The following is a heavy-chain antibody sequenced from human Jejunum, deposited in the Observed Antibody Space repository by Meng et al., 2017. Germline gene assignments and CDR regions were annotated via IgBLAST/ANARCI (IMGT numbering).Heavy chain of an antibody. V-gene: IGHV1-18*01. J-gene: IGHJ4*02. CDR3: ARDMPYSSGSFDY. CDR2: ITAGNGNT. Sequence: QRQLVQSGAEGKKPWASVKVSCKASGYTFTRFGISWVRQAPGQGLEWMGWITAGNGNTKYSQKFQGRVAITRDTSASTAYMELSSLRSEDTAVYYCARDMPYSSGSFDYWGQGTLVTVSS. CDR1: GYTFTRFG. D-gene: IGHD3-10*01.